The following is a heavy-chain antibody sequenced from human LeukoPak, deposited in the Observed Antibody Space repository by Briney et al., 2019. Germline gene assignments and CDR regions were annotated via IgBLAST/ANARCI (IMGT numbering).Heavy chain of an antibody. J-gene: IGHJ4*02. CDR2: INHSGST. D-gene: IGHD3-16*01. CDR3: ARGGGLGLRY. Sequence: PSEALSLTCAVSGGSFSGYYWSWIRQPPGKGLEWIGDINHSGSTKYNSSLKSRVTISVDTSKNQISLKLSSVTAADTAVYYCARGGGLGLRYWGQGTLVTVSS. V-gene: IGHV4-34*01. CDR1: GGSFSGYY.